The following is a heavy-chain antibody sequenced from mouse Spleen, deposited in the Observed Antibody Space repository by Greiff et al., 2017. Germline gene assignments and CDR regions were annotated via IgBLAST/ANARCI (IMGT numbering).Heavy chain of an antibody. CDR1: GYTFTSYW. V-gene: IGHV1-7*01. J-gene: IGHJ2*01. CDR2: INPSSGYT. Sequence: VQLQQSGTVLARPGASVKLSCKASGYTFTSYWMHWVKQRPGQGLEWIGYINPSSGYTKYNQKFKDKATLTADKSSSTAYMQLRSLTYEDSAVYYCAVNWDYFDYWGQGTTLTVSS. CDR3: AVNWDYFDY. D-gene: IGHD4-1*01.